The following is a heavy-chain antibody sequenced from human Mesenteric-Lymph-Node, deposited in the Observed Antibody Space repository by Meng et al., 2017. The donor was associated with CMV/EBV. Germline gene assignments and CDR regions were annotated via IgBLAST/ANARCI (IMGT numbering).Heavy chain of an antibody. J-gene: IGHJ6*02. CDR3: ASARGQQLVRETDV. CDR1: GFTFSRNS. CDR2: NSSSSSYR. Sequence: GESQKISCAASGFTFSRNSMNWVRQAPGKGLEWVSSNSSSSSYRYYADSVKGRFTISRDNAKNSLYLQRSSLRAADTAVYYCASARGQQLVRETDVWGQGTTVTVSS. D-gene: IGHD6-13*01. V-gene: IGHV3-21*01.